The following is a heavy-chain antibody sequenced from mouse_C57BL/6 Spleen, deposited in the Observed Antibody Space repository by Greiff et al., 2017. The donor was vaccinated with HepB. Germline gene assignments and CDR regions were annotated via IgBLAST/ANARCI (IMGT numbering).Heavy chain of an antibody. Sequence: QLQQPGAELVKPGASVKLSCKASGYTFTSYWMQWVKQRPGQGLEWIGEIDPSDSYTNYNQKFKGKATLTVDTSSSTAYMQLSSLTSEDSAVYYCARRGYGSSYGAYWGQGTLVTVSA. V-gene: IGHV1-50*01. CDR2: IDPSDSYT. CDR1: GYTFTSYW. D-gene: IGHD1-1*01. J-gene: IGHJ3*01. CDR3: ARRGYGSSYGAY.